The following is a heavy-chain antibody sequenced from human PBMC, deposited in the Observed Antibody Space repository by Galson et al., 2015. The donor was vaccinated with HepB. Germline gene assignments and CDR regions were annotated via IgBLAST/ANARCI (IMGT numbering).Heavy chain of an antibody. J-gene: IGHJ6*02. Sequence: SVKVSCKASGYTFPSYDINWVRQATGQGLEWMGWMNPNSGNTGYAQKFQGRVTMTRNTSISTAYMELSSLRSEDTAVYYCARGEDIVVVVAATGDYGMDVWGQGTTVTVSS. CDR1: GYTFPSYD. D-gene: IGHD2-15*01. CDR3: ARGEDIVVVVAATGDYGMDV. V-gene: IGHV1-8*01. CDR2: MNPNSGNT.